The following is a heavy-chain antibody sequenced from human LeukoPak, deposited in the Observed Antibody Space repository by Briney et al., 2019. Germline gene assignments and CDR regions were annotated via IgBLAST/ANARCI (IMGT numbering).Heavy chain of an antibody. V-gene: IGHV3-15*01. CDR2: IKSKTDGGTT. D-gene: IGHD2-15*01. J-gene: IGHJ3*02. CDR1: GFTFSNAW. CDR3: TTDPGLGRYVVVAASRTDAFDI. Sequence: GGSLTLSCAASGFTFSNAWLSWVRQAPGKGLEWVGRIKSKTDGGTTDYAAPVKGGFTISRDDSKNTLYLQMNSLKTEDTAVYYCTTDPGLGRYVVVAASRTDAFDIWGQGTMVTVSS.